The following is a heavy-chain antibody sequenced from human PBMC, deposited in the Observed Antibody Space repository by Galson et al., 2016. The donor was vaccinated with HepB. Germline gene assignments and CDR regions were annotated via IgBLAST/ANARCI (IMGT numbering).Heavy chain of an antibody. Sequence: SLRFSCAASGFTFNAHWMNWVRQAPGKGLEWVANIRGDGIVSYYAESVRGRFTISRDNAKNSLYLQMNGLRVDETAVYYCSREMTGSYFDWGQGTLVTVSS. D-gene: IGHD3-10*01. CDR1: GFTFNAHW. J-gene: IGHJ4*02. CDR3: SREMTGSYFD. CDR2: IRGDGIVS. V-gene: IGHV3-7*01.